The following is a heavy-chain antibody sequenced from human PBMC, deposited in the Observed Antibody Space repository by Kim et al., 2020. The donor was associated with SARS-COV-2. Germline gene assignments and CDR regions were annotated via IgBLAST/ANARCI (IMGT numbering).Heavy chain of an antibody. CDR3: ARMPISYGSGSRVLYYYGMDV. V-gene: IGHV3-13*04. CDR2: IGTAGDT. Sequence: GGSLRLSCAASGFTFSSYDMHWVRQATGKGLEWVSAIGTAGDTYYPGSVKGRFTISIENAKNSLYLQMNSLRAGDTAVYYCARMPISYGSGSRVLYYYGMDVWGQGTTVTVSS. D-gene: IGHD3-10*01. CDR1: GFTFSSYD. J-gene: IGHJ6*02.